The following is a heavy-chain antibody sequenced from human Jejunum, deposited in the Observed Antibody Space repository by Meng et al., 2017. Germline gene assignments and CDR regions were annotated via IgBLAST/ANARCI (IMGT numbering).Heavy chain of an antibody. Sequence: QVQLQASGPGMVKPSETLSLPCSVSGDSLTRGNYFWSWIRQPAGRGLEWVGRIHTSGSTNYNPSLMNRVTISLDTSRNQFSLKMYSVTAADTAVFYCARELQKSAYNQYYFDNWGQGTLVTVSS. CDR1: GDSLTRGNYF. J-gene: IGHJ4*02. CDR2: IHTSGST. CDR3: ARELQKSAYNQYYFDN. D-gene: IGHD5-24*01. V-gene: IGHV4-61*02.